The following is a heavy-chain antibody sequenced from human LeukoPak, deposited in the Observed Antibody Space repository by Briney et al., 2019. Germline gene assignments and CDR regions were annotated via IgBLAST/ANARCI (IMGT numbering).Heavy chain of an antibody. V-gene: IGHV4-34*01. CDR1: GGSFSGYY. CDR3: ARMVRGVNYYYYMDV. Sequence: SETLSLTCAVYGGSFSGYYWSWIRQPPGKGLEWIGGINHSGSTNYNPSLKSRVTISVDTSKNQFSLKLSSVTAADTAVYYCARMVRGVNYYYYMDVWGKGTTVTVSS. D-gene: IGHD3-10*01. CDR2: INHSGST. J-gene: IGHJ6*03.